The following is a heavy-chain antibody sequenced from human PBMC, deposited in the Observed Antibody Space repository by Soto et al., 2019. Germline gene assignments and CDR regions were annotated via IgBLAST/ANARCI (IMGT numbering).Heavy chain of an antibody. J-gene: IGHJ4*02. CDR2: ISSSGSYT. D-gene: IGHD6-19*01. CDR1: GFTFSDYY. V-gene: IGHV3-11*03. CDR3: ARSHIAVAGPDDY. Sequence: PGGSLRLSCAASGFTFSDYYMSWIRQAPGKGLEWVSYISSSGSYTNYADSVKGRFTISRDNAKNSLYLQMNSLRAEDTAVYYCARSHIAVAGPDDYWGQGTLVTVSS.